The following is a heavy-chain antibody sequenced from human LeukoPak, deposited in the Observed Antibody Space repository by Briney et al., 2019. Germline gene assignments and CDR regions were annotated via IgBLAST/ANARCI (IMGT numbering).Heavy chain of an antibody. J-gene: IGHJ4*02. V-gene: IGHV1-3*01. D-gene: IGHD2-15*01. CDR1: GYTFTSYA. Sequence: ASVKVSCKASGYTFTSYAMHWVRQAPGQRLEWMGWINAGNGNTKYSQKFQGRVTITRDTSASTAYMELSSLRSEDTAVYYCATVPLGRSGGSWLDYWGQGTLVTVSS. CDR3: ATVPLGRSGGSWLDY. CDR2: INAGNGNT.